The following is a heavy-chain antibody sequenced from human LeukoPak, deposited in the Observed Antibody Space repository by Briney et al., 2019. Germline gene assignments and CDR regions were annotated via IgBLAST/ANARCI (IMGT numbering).Heavy chain of an antibody. CDR2: ISAYNGNT. CDR3: ARRRGLACSGGSCYTPYYYYYYMDV. CDR1: GYTFTSYG. Sequence: GASVKVSCKASGYTFTSYGISWVRQAPGQGLEWMGWISAYNGNTNYAQKLQGRVTMTTDTSTSTAYMELRSLRSDDTAVYYCARRRGLACSGGSCYTPYYYYYYMDVWGKGTTVTISS. J-gene: IGHJ6*03. D-gene: IGHD2-15*01. V-gene: IGHV1-18*01.